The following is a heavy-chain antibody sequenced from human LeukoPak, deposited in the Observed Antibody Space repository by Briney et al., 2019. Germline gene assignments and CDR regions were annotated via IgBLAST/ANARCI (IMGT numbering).Heavy chain of an antibody. Sequence: SETLSLTCTVSGGSISSYYWSWIRQPPGKGLEWIGYIYYSGSTNYNPSLKSRVTISVDTSKNQFSLKLSSVTAADTAVYYCARGGGYHYDSSGYLDYWGQGTLVTVSS. CDR2: IYYSGST. CDR3: ARGGGYHYDSSGYLDY. CDR1: GGSISSYY. D-gene: IGHD3-22*01. V-gene: IGHV4-59*01. J-gene: IGHJ4*02.